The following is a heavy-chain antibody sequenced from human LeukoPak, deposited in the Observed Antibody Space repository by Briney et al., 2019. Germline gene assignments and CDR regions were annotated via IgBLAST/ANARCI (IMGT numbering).Heavy chain of an antibody. CDR2: IYTSGST. CDR3: ASQYSSSHPAPFDY. J-gene: IGHJ4*02. CDR1: GGSISSGSYY. Sequence: SETLSLTCTVSGGSISSGSYYWSWIRQPAGRGLEWIGRIYTSGSTNYNPSLKSRVTISVDTSKYQFSLKLSSVTAADTAVYYCASQYSSSHPAPFDYWGQGTLVTVSS. V-gene: IGHV4-61*02. D-gene: IGHD6-6*01.